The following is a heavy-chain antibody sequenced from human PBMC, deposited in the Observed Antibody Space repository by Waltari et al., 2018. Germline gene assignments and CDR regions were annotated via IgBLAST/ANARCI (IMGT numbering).Heavy chain of an antibody. J-gene: IGHJ4*02. CDR3: ARRGPSYFDY. CDR1: GGSVSSSSYY. D-gene: IGHD5-12*01. CDR2: IYYTEST. V-gene: IGHV4-39*01. Sequence: QVQLQESGPGLVKPSETLSLTCTVSGGSVSSSSYYWGWIRQPPGKGLEYIGTIYYTESTYYNPSLKSRVTISIDSSKNQFSLKLRSVTAADTAVYYCARRGPSYFDYWGQGTLVTVSS.